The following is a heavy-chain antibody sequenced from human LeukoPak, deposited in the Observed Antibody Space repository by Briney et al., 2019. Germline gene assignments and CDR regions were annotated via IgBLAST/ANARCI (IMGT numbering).Heavy chain of an antibody. J-gene: IGHJ6*03. V-gene: IGHV1-69*13. Sequence: SVKVCCEASGGTCSSYAISWVRQAPGQGREWMGGIIPIFGTANYAQKFQGRVTITADESTSTAYMELSSLRSEDTAVYYCARVQGVVAATLLYYYMDVWGKGTTVTVSS. CDR3: ARVQGVVAATLLYYYMDV. D-gene: IGHD2-15*01. CDR2: IIPIFGTA. CDR1: GGTCSSYA.